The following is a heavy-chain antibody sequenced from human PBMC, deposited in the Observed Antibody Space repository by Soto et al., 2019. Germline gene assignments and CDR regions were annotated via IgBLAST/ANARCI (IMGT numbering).Heavy chain of an antibody. D-gene: IGHD3-10*01. CDR2: IYYSGST. CDR3: ASQLWFGELLWTEMGYYYGMDV. V-gene: IGHV4-39*01. CDR1: GGSISSSSYY. J-gene: IGHJ6*02. Sequence: KTSETLSLTCTVSGGSISSSSYYWGWIRQPPGKGLEWIGSIYYSGSTYYNPSLKSRVTISVDTSKNQFSLKLSSVTAADTAVYYCASQLWFGELLWTEMGYYYGMDVWGQGTTVTVSS.